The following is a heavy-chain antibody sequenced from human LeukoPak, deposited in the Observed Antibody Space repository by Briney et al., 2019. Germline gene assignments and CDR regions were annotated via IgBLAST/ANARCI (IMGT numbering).Heavy chain of an antibody. D-gene: IGHD3-16*01. J-gene: IGHJ4*02. CDR1: GFTFSSFR. V-gene: IGHV3-64D*06. CDR3: LKGLFTRGAIMIPRLGY. Sequence: GGSLRCTCSAAGFTFSSFRIYLVRQAPGKGLEYVSAISSNGGSTYYADSVKGRFTISRDNSKNTLYLQMRSLKADDKAVDYCLKGLFTRGAIMIPRLGYWGQGTLVSVSS. CDR2: ISSNGGST.